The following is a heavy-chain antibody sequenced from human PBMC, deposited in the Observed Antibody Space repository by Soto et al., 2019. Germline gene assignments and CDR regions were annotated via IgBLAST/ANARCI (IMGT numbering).Heavy chain of an antibody. J-gene: IGHJ3*02. D-gene: IGHD5-12*01. CDR2: INPNSGGT. CDR3: ARGIAIVATWHDAFDI. CDR1: GYTFTGYY. V-gene: IGHV1-2*04. Sequence: ASVKVSCKASGYTFTGYYMHWVRQAPGQGLEWMGWINPNSGGTNYAQKFQGWVTMTRDTSISTAYMELSRLRSDDTAVYYCARGIAIVATWHDAFDIWGQGTMVTVSS.